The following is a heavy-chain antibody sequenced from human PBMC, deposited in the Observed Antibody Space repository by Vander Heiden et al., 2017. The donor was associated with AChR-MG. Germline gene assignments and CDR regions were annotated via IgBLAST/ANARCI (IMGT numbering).Heavy chain of an antibody. CDR1: GFTFSRFA. V-gene: IGHV3-23*01. J-gene: IGHJ5*02. Sequence: GGSARLSCAASGFTFSRFAMSWVRQAPGKGLEWVSGISNSGDKRDYADSVKGRFTISRDNSQNTVDLEMSSLRAEDTAVYYCAKVSGTISFGELVVGWFDPWGQGTLVTVSS. CDR3: AKVSGTISFGELVVGWFDP. D-gene: IGHD3-10*01. CDR2: ISNSGDKR.